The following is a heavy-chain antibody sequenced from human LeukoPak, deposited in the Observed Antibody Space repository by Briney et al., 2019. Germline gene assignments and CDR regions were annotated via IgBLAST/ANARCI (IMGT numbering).Heavy chain of an antibody. Sequence: GGSLRLPCAASGFTFSSYAMSWVRQAPGKGLEWVSSISGSGATTYYADSVKGRFTISRDNSRNTLYLQMNSLRAEDTAVYYCAKDYLGSSGYSYYFDYWGQGTLVTVSS. D-gene: IGHD3-22*01. CDR1: GFTFSSYA. CDR3: AKDYLGSSGYSYYFDY. V-gene: IGHV3-23*01. CDR2: ISGSGATT. J-gene: IGHJ4*02.